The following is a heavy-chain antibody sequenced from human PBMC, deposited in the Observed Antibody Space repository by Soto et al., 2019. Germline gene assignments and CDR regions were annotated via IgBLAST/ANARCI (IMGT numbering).Heavy chain of an antibody. CDR3: ARGITLPTPLDY. V-gene: IGHV1-3*01. Sequence: ASVKVSCKASGYTFTSNAMHWVRQAPGQRLEWMGWINAGNGNTKYSQKFQGRVTITRDTSASTAYMELSSLRSEDTAVYYCARGITLPTPLDYWGQGTQVTVSS. J-gene: IGHJ4*02. CDR1: GYTFTSNA. D-gene: IGHD1-20*01. CDR2: INAGNGNT.